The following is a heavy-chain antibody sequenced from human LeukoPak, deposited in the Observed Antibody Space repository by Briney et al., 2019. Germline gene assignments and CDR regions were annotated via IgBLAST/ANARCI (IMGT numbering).Heavy chain of an antibody. J-gene: IGHJ4*02. Sequence: PSETLSPTCTVSGGSISSSSYHWGWIRQPPGKGLEWIGNMYYSGSTYYNPSLKSRVTLSVDTSKNQFSLKMSSVSAADTALYYCARLYGSTLYFDYWGQGTLVTVSS. CDR2: MYYSGST. V-gene: IGHV4-39*01. CDR1: GGSISSSSYH. D-gene: IGHD2-15*01. CDR3: ARLYGSTLYFDY.